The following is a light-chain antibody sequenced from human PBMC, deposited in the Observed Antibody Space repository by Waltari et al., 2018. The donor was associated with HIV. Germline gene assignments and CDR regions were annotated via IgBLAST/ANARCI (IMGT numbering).Light chain of an antibody. CDR1: SSKIGRNY. J-gene: IGLJ1*01. CDR2: RNN. CDR3: AAWDDSLSGLYV. V-gene: IGLV1-47*01. Sequence: QSVLTQPPSASGTPGQRVTISCSGSSSKIGRNYVTWYQQVPGTTPKLLIYRNNQRPSGVPDRFSGSKSGTSASLAISGLRSDDEADYYCAAWDDSLSGLYVFGTGTKVTVL.